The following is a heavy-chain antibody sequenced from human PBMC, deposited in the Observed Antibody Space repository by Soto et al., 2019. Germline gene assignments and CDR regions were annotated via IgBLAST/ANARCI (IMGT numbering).Heavy chain of an antibody. Sequence: PSETLSLTCNVSGDSISGYYWNWIRQPPGQGLEWIVYVYFSGNTRYNTSLESRVKISVDTSTNQFSLKLTSVTAADTAVYYCASGPYSSGRQPSFYYYGMDVGGQGTTVTVSS. J-gene: IGHJ6*02. CDR2: VYFSGNT. D-gene: IGHD6-19*01. CDR3: ASGPYSSGRQPSFYYYGMDV. CDR1: GDSISGYY. V-gene: IGHV4-59*01.